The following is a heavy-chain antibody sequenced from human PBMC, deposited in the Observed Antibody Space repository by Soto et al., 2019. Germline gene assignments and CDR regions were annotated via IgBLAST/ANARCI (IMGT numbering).Heavy chain of an antibody. CDR3: AKGAYGSGSYDY. Sequence: DVQLLESGGGLVQPGGSLRLPCVASGFTFSSYAMTWVRQPQGKGLEWVPAISHSGDNTYYAESVKGRFTISRDNSKNTLYLQINSLRAEDTAVYYCAKGAYGSGSYDYWGQGVLVTVSS. D-gene: IGHD3-10*01. CDR1: GFTFSSYA. V-gene: IGHV3-23*01. CDR2: ISHSGDNT. J-gene: IGHJ4*02.